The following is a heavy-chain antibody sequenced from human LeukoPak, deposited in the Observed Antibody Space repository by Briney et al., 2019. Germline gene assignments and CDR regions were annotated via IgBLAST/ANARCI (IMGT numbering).Heavy chain of an antibody. CDR1: GGSISSYY. CDR2: IYYSGST. D-gene: IGHD3-3*01. J-gene: IGHJ3*02. V-gene: IGHV4-59*12. CDR3: ARDDFWSGYRAFDI. Sequence: SETLSLTCTVSGGSISSYYWSWIRQPPGKGLEWIGYIYYSGSTNYNPSLKSRVTMSVDTSKNQFSLKLSSVTAADTAVYYRARDDFWSGYRAFDIWGQGTMVTVSS.